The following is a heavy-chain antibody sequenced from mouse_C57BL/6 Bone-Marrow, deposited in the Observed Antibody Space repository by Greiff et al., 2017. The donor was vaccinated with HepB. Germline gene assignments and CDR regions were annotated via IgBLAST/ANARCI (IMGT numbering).Heavy chain of an antibody. CDR1: GFTFSSYG. V-gene: IGHV5-6*01. CDR3: ARQRDYDVWWYFDV. D-gene: IGHD2-4*01. CDR2: ISSGGSYT. Sequence: EVHLVESGGDLVKPGGSLKLSCAASGFTFSSYGMSWVRQTPDKRLEWVATISSGGSYTYYPDSVKGRFTISRDNAKNTLYLQMSSLKSEDTAMYCCARQRDYDVWWYFDVWGTGTTVTVSS. J-gene: IGHJ1*03.